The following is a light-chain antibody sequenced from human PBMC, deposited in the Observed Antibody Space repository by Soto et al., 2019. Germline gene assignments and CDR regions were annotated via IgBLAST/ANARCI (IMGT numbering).Light chain of an antibody. V-gene: IGLV2-23*02. J-gene: IGLJ1*01. CDR2: EVS. Sequence: QSALTHPASVSGSLGQSVTISCNGTTSDVGSYDLVSWYQHHPGKAPKLLIYEVSKRASGVSDRFSGFKSGNLASLTISGFQTDDEADYYCCSVAGSSNLYVFGTDTKVTVL. CDR3: CSVAGSSNLYV. CDR1: TSDVGSYDL.